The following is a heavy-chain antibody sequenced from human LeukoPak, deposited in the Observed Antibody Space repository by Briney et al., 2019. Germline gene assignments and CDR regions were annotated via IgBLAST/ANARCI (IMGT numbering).Heavy chain of an antibody. J-gene: IGHJ4*02. D-gene: IGHD5-18*01. CDR1: GFTFSSYG. V-gene: IGHV3-30*02. CDR3: AELTVVDTEIDY. Sequence: GGSLRLSCAASGFTFSSYGMHWVRQAPGKGLEWVAFIRYDGSNKYYADSVKGRFTISRDNSKNTLYLQMNSLRAEDTAVYYCAELTVVDTEIDYWGQGTLVTVSS. CDR2: IRYDGSNK.